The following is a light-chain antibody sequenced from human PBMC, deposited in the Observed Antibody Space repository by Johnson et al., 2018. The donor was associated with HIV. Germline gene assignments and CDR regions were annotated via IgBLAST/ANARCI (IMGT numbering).Light chain of an antibody. J-gene: IGLJ1*01. CDR2: ENN. V-gene: IGLV1-51*02. Sequence: QSFLTQPPSVSAAPGQKVTISCSGSSSNIGNNYVSWYQQLPGTAPKLLIYENNKRPSGIPDRFSGSKSGTSATLGITGLQTGDEADYYCGTWDSSVSAYNYVFGTGTKVTVL. CDR1: SSNIGNNY. CDR3: GTWDSSVSAYNYV.